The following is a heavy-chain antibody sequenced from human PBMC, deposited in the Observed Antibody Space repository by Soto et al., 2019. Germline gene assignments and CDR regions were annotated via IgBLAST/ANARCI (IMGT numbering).Heavy chain of an antibody. J-gene: IGHJ2*01. CDR2: FDPEDGET. Sequence: GASVKVSCKVSGYTLSDLSIHWVRQAPGKGLEWMGGFDPEDGETIYTQEFQGRVTVTEDTSTDTAYMELSSLRYEDTAVYYCATYLSGSRGLKVWYFDLWGRGTLVTVSS. V-gene: IGHV1-24*01. CDR3: ATYLSGSRGLKVWYFDL. CDR1: GYTLSDLS. D-gene: IGHD3-10*01.